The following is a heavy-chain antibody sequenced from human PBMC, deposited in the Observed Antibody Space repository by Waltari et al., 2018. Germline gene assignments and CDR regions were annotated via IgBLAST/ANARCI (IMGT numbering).Heavy chain of an antibody. D-gene: IGHD3-9*01. CDR2: IKGVGGDK. CDR3: AKDLSSKEGLFSMDV. V-gene: IGHV3-23*02. Sequence: QLWESGGDSVQPGASLRLSCVGSGPSFSSYAVAWVRQAPGKGREWVAEIKGVGGDKDDGEFVEGRVTISRDHSKDTVFLQMDSLRVEDTAVYYCAKDLSSKEGLFSMDVWGQGTTVTVSS. CDR1: GPSFSSYA. J-gene: IGHJ6*01.